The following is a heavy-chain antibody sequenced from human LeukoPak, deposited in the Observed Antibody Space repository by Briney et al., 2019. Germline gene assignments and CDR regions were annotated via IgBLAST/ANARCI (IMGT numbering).Heavy chain of an antibody. J-gene: IGHJ4*02. CDR1: GGTFSSYT. CDR3: ARASYYYDSSGFYPTGFDY. V-gene: IGHV1-69*02. D-gene: IGHD3-22*01. Sequence: ASERVSRKASGGTFSSYTISWVRQAPGQGLEWVGRIIPMHGIANYAQKFQGRVTITADKSTSTAYMELSSLRSEDTAVYFCARASYYYDSSGFYPTGFDYWGQGTLVTVSS. CDR2: IIPMHGIA.